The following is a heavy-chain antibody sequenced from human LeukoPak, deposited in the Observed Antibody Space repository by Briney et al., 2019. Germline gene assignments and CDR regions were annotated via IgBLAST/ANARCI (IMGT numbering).Heavy chain of an antibody. CDR3: ARTHINGWCFDS. Sequence: PGGSLRLSCAASGFTFSHYAMSWVRQAPGKGLEWVPIITFNGGNTYYASVKGRFTISRDNSKNTLYLQMSSLRAEDTAVYYCARTHINGWCFDSWGQGTLVAVSS. V-gene: IGHV3-23*01. D-gene: IGHD6-19*01. CDR2: ITFNGGNT. J-gene: IGHJ4*02. CDR1: GFTFSHYA.